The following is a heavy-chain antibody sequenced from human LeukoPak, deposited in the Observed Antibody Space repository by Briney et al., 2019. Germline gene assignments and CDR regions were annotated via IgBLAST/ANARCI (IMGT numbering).Heavy chain of an antibody. J-gene: IGHJ5*02. V-gene: IGHV5-51*01. D-gene: IGHD2-2*01. CDR2: IYPGDSDT. CDR3: ARGKYCSSTSCYDGWLGSFDP. CDR1: GYSFTSYW. Sequence: GESLKISCKGSGYSFTSYWIGWVRQMPGKGLEWRGIIYPGDSDTRYSPSFQGQVTISADKSISTAYLQWSSLKASDTAMYYCARGKYCSSTSCYDGWLGSFDPWGQGTLVTVSS.